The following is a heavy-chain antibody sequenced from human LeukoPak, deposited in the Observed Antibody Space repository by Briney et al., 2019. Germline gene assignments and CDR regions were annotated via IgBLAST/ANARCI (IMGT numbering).Heavy chain of an antibody. V-gene: IGHV3-7*01. Sequence: GGSLRLSCAASGFTFSSYWMSLVRQAPGKGLEWVANIKQDGSEKYYVDSVKGRFTISRDNAKNSLYLQMNSLRAEDTAVYYCARQPNYGDYVDFDYWGQGTLVTVSS. J-gene: IGHJ4*02. CDR3: ARQPNYGDYVDFDY. CDR2: IKQDGSEK. D-gene: IGHD4-17*01. CDR1: GFTFSSYW.